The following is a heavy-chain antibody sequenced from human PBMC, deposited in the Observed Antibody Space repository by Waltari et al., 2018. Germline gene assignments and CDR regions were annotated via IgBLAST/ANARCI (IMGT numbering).Heavy chain of an antibody. CDR2: IYHSGST. J-gene: IGHJ4*02. Sequence: QVQLQESGPGLVKPSETLSLTCAVSGYSISSGYYWGWIRQPPGKGLEWIGSIYHSGSTYYNPALKGRVTISVDTSKNQFSLKLSSVTAADTAVYYCASEGASSKIFDYWGQGTLVTVSS. V-gene: IGHV4-38-2*01. CDR1: GYSISSGYY. D-gene: IGHD3-16*01. CDR3: ASEGASSKIFDY.